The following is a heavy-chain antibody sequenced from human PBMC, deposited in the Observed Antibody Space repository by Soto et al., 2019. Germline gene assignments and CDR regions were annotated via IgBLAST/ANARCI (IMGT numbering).Heavy chain of an antibody. CDR3: ASPFTIFGVGPKYYYYGMDV. D-gene: IGHD3-3*01. CDR1: GGTFSSYA. Sequence: SVKVSCKASGGTFSSYAISWARQAPGQGLEWMGGIIPIFGTANYAQKFQGRVTITADKSTSTAYMELSSLRSEDTAVYYCASPFTIFGVGPKYYYYGMDVWGQGTTVTVSS. V-gene: IGHV1-69*06. CDR2: IIPIFGTA. J-gene: IGHJ6*02.